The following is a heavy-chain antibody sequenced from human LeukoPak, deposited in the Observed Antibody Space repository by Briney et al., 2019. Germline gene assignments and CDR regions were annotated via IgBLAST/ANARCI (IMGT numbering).Heavy chain of an antibody. Sequence: GASVKVSCKASGYTFTSYAMHWVRQAPGQRLEWMGWINAGNGNTKHSQKFQGRVTITRDTSASTAYMELSSLRSEDTAVYYCARDRGYCSSTSCRRVWFDPWGQGTLVTVSS. D-gene: IGHD2-2*01. CDR1: GYTFTSYA. V-gene: IGHV1-3*01. CDR2: INAGNGNT. J-gene: IGHJ5*02. CDR3: ARDRGYCSSTSCRRVWFDP.